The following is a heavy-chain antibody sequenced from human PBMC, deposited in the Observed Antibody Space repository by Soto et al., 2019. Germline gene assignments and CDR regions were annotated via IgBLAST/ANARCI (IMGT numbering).Heavy chain of an antibody. CDR1: GFTFSSYW. V-gene: IGHV3-74*01. Sequence: PGGSLRLSSAASGFTFSSYWMHWVRQAPGKGLVWVSRINSDGSSTSYADSVKGRFTISRDNSKNTLYLQMNSLRAEDTAVYYCAKSRLAGMIGFFDYWGQGTLVTLSS. CDR2: INSDGSST. J-gene: IGHJ4*02. CDR3: AKSRLAGMIGFFDY. D-gene: IGHD3-22*01.